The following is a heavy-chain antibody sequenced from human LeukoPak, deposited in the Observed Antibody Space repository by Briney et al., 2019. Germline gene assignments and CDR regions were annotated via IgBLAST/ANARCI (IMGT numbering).Heavy chain of an antibody. V-gene: IGHV1-8*01. CDR3: ARIAASFWEAAAFNWFDP. CDR1: GYTFTSYD. D-gene: IGHD6-13*01. Sequence: GASVKVSCKASGYTFTSYDINWVRQATGQGLEWMGWMNPNSGNTGYAQKFQGRVTMTRNTSISTAYMELSSLRSEDTAVYYCARIAASFWEAAAFNWFDPWGQGTLVTVSS. CDR2: MNPNSGNT. J-gene: IGHJ5*02.